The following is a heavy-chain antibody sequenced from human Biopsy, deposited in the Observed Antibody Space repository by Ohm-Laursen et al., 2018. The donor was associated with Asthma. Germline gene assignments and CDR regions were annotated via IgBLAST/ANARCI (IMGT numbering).Heavy chain of an antibody. D-gene: IGHD6-19*01. J-gene: IGHJ4*02. V-gene: IGHV3-23*01. Sequence: SLRLSCTASGFTFSDYPMTWVRQAPGKGLEWVSSITGSGAITYYADSVRGRFTISRDNSKSTLFLQMDSLSAEDTAVYYCAKDFRGIAVAGDRGFDYWGQGTLVTVSS. CDR1: GFTFSDYP. CDR3: AKDFRGIAVAGDRGFDY. CDR2: ITGSGAIT.